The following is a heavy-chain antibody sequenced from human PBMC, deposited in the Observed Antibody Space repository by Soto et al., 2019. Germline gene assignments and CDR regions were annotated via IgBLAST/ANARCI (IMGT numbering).Heavy chain of an antibody. CDR1: GGSISSSNW. D-gene: IGHD3-22*01. V-gene: IGHV4-4*02. Sequence: QVQLQESGPGLVKPSGTLSLTCAVSGGSISSSNWWSWVRQPPGKGLEWIGEIYHRGSTNYNPSLTSRVTISVDKSKNQFSLKLSSVTAADTAVYYCARGLGDYYDSSGYYGRSNYFDYWGQGTLVTVSS. CDR3: ARGLGDYYDSSGYYGRSNYFDY. CDR2: IYHRGST. J-gene: IGHJ4*02.